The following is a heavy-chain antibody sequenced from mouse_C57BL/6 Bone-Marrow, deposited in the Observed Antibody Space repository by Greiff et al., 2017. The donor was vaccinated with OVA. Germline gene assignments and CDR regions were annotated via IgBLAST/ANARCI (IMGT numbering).Heavy chain of an antibody. Sequence: VQLKESGGDLVKPGGSLKLSCAASGFTFSSYGMSWVRQTPDKRLEWVATISSGGSYTYYPDSVKGRFTISRDNAKNTLYLQMSSLKSEDTAMYYCARTSLITTVVDYWGQGTTLTVSS. D-gene: IGHD1-1*01. V-gene: IGHV5-6*01. J-gene: IGHJ2*01. CDR3: ARTSLITTVVDY. CDR1: GFTFSSYG. CDR2: ISSGGSYT.